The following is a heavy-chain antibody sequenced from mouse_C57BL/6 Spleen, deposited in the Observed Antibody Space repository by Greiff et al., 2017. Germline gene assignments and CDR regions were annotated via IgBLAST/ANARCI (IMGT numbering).Heavy chain of an antibody. J-gene: IGHJ1*03. D-gene: IGHD1-1*02. CDR2: IRNNANNHRT. V-gene: IGHV6-6*01. CDR1: GFTFSDAW. Sequence: EVMLVESGAGLVQPGASMKLSCAASGFTFSDAWMHWVRQSPEQGLEWVAEIRNNANNHRTYYAESVKGRFNISRDDYKRSVYLKMNSLRAEDTGSYYCNYGFDVWGTGTTVTVSS. CDR3: NYGFDV.